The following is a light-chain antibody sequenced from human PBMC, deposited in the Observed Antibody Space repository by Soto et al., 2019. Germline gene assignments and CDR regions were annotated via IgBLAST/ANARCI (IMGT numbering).Light chain of an antibody. CDR2: GAS. CDR1: QSVRSN. CDR3: HHYSNWPRT. V-gene: IGKV3-15*01. Sequence: EIVMTQSPATLSVSPGQRANLSCRASQSVRSNLAWYQKKPGQPPRLLIYGASARATGVPARFSGSGSGAEFTLTISGLQSEDFAIYYCHHYSNWPRTFGQGTKVYIK. J-gene: IGKJ1*01.